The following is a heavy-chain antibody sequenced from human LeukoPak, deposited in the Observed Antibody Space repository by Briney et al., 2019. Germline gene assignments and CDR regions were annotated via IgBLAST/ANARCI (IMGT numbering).Heavy chain of an antibody. CDR2: TLYDENNK. CDR1: GFTFSTYA. Sequence: GGSLRLSCVASGFTFSTYAMHWVRQSPGMGLEWVAVTLYDENNKHYADSVRGRFTISRDNAKNSLYLQMNSLRAEDTAVYYCARDPYSEKSWILNSLAIAARPRWFDPWGQGTLVTVSS. V-gene: IGHV3-30-3*01. D-gene: IGHD6-6*01. J-gene: IGHJ5*02. CDR3: ARDPYSEKSWILNSLAIAARPRWFDP.